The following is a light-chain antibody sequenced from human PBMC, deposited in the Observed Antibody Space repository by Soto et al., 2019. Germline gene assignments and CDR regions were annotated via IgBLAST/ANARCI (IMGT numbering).Light chain of an antibody. CDR2: DVS. CDR1: SSDVGGYNY. V-gene: IGLV2-14*03. CDR3: SSYTSSTSDV. Sequence: QSALTQPASASGSPGQSITISCTGTSSDVGGYNYVSWYQQHPGKAPKLVIYDVSNRPSGVSNRFSGSKSGDTASLTISGLQAEDEAVYYCSSYTSSTSDVFGTGTKLTVL. J-gene: IGLJ1*01.